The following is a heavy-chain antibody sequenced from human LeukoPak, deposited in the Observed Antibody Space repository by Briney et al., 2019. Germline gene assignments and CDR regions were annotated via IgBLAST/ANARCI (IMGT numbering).Heavy chain of an antibody. V-gene: IGHV3-9*01. CDR3: AKALSPVAGTKVCFDY. CDR1: GFTFDDYA. CDR2: ISWNSGSI. Sequence: PGRSLRLSCAASGFTFDDYAMHWVRQAPGKGLEWVSGISWNSGSIGYADSVKGRFTISRDNAKNSLYLQMNSLRAEDTALYYCAKALSPVAGTKVCFDYWGQGTLVTVSS. J-gene: IGHJ4*02. D-gene: IGHD6-19*01.